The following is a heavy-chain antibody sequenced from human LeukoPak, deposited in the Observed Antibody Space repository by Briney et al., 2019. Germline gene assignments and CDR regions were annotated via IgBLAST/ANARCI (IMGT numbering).Heavy chain of an antibody. CDR2: IVVGSGNT. Sequence: SVKVSCKASGFTFTSSAMQWVRQARGQRLEWIGWIVVGSGNTNYAQKFQERVTITRDMSTSTAYMELSSLRSEDTAVYYCARVASIVVVPAARYPLLFDPWGQGTLFTVSS. CDR1: GFTFTSSA. J-gene: IGHJ5*02. D-gene: IGHD2-2*01. CDR3: ARVASIVVVPAARYPLLFDP. V-gene: IGHV1-58*02.